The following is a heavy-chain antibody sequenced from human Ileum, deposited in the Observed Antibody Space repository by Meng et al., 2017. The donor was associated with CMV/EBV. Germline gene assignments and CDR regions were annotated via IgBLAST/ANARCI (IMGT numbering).Heavy chain of an antibody. D-gene: IGHD1-26*01. CDR3: ARDGLSGRYFDY. Sequence: QVQLVQSGSELKKPGASVTVSCKASGYNFTSHNIIWVRQAPGQGPEWMGWIDTSTGNPTYAQGFIGRFVFSLDTSVNTAYLQISSLKAEDTAVYYCARDGLSGRYFDYWGQGTLVTVSS. V-gene: IGHV7-4-1*02. CDR1: GYNFTSHN. CDR2: IDTSTGNP. J-gene: IGHJ4*02.